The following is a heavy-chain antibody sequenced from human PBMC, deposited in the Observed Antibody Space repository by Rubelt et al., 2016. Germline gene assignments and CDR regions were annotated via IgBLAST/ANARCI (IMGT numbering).Heavy chain of an antibody. CDR1: GSSISTSPYY. CDR2: IFYSGSP. V-gene: IGHV4-39*07. CDR3: ARDKVGATNFDY. Sequence: QLQLQESGPGLVKPSETLSLTCTVSGSSISTSPYYWGWIRKPPGKGLECIGTIFYSGSPFYNPSLKSRVPISVDPSKNQFALKLSSVTAADTAVYYWARDKVGATNFDYWGQGTLVTVSS. J-gene: IGHJ4*02. D-gene: IGHD1-26*01.